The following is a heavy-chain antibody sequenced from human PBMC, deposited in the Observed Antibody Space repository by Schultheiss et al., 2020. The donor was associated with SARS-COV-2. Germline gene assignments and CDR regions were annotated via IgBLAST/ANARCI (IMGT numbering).Heavy chain of an antibody. Sequence: SVKVSCKASGGTFSSYTIRWVRQAPGQGLEWMGRIIPILGIANYAQKFQGRVTITADKSTSTAYMELSSLRSEDTAVYYYARDQSTVVTAFFDYWGQGTLVTVSS. V-gene: IGHV1-69*04. J-gene: IGHJ4*02. CDR3: ARDQSTVVTAFFDY. D-gene: IGHD4-23*01. CDR2: IIPILGIA. CDR1: GGTFSSYT.